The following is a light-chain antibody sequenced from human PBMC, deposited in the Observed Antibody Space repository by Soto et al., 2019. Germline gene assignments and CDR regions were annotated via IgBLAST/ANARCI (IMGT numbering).Light chain of an antibody. V-gene: IGKV3-15*01. CDR1: QSISDT. CDR2: SAS. J-gene: IGKJ1*01. Sequence: EIVMTQSPATLSVSPGGRATLSCRASQSISDTLAWYQQKPGQAPRLLIYSASRWATGFPARFSGSGSGTDFTLTISSLQSEDFAVYYCQQYNNWPWTFGQGTKVEIK. CDR3: QQYNNWPWT.